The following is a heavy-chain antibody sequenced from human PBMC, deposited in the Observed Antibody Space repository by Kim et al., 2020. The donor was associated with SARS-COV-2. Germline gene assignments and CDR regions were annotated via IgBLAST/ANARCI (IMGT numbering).Heavy chain of an antibody. V-gene: IGHV4-39*07. J-gene: IGHJ5*02. D-gene: IGHD6-19*01. CDR3: ARVSSGWYSTQNWFDP. Sequence: SETLSLTCTVSGGSISSSSYYWGWIRQPPGKGLEWIGSIYYSGSTYYNPSLKSRVTISVDTSKNQFSLKLSSVTAADTAVYYCARVSSGWYSTQNWFDPWGQGTLVTVSS. CDR1: GGSISSSSYY. CDR2: IYYSGST.